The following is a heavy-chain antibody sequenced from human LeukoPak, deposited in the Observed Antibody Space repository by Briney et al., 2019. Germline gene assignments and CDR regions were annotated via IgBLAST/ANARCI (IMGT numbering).Heavy chain of an antibody. CDR2: IRYDGSDK. D-gene: IGHD1-1*01. J-gene: IGHJ4*02. CDR1: GFTFTNSG. V-gene: IGHV3-30*02. Sequence: PGGSLRLSCAASGFTFTNSGMHWVRQAPGKGLEWVAFIRYDGSDKYYADSVKGRFTISRDNSKNSLFVQMNSLRAEDTAVYFCAKSRSGSANWALQIFDNWGQGTLVTVSS. CDR3: AKSRSGSANWALQIFDN.